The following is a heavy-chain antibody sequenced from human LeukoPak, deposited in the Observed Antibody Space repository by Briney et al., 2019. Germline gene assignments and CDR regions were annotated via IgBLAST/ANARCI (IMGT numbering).Heavy chain of an antibody. CDR1: GFTFSSFS. CDR2: ISSSSSYI. Sequence: GSLRLSCAASGFTFSSFSMNWVRQAPGKGLEWVSSISSSSSYIYYADSVKGRFTISRDNAKNSLYPQMNSLRAEDTAVYYCAREYYYDSSGYYFDYWGQGTLVTVSS. CDR3: AREYYYDSSGYYFDY. D-gene: IGHD3-22*01. V-gene: IGHV3-21*01. J-gene: IGHJ4*02.